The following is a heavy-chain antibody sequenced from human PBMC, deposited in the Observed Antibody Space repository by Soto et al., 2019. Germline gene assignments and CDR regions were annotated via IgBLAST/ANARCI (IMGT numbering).Heavy chain of an antibody. V-gene: IGHV4-59*01. CDR3: ARDGITMIAGGAFDI. CDR1: GGSISSYY. J-gene: IGHJ3*02. CDR2: IYYSGST. Sequence: SETLSLTCTVSGGSISSYYWSWIRQPPGKGLEWIGYIYYSGSTNYNPSLKSRVTISVDTSKNQFSLKLSSVTAADTAVYHCARDGITMIAGGAFDIWGQGTMVTV. D-gene: IGHD3-22*01.